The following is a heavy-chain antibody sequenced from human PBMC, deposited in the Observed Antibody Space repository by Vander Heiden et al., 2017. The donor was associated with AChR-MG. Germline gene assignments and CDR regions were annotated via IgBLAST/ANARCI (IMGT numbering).Heavy chain of an antibody. CDR1: GGSFSGYY. D-gene: IGHD3-3*01. CDR2: INHSGST. V-gene: IGHV4-34*01. CDR3: ARGYDFWSGKSWFDP. J-gene: IGHJ5*02. Sequence: QVQLQQWGAGLLQPSETLSLTCAVYGGSFSGYYWSWIRQPPGKGLEWIGEINHSGSTNYNPSLKSRVTISVDTSKNQFSLKLSSVTAADTAVYYCARGYDFWSGKSWFDPWGQGTLVTVSS.